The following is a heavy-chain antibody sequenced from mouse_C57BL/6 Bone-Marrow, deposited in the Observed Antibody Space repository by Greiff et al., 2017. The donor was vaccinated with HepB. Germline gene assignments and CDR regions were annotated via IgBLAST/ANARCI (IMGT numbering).Heavy chain of an antibody. CDR1: GYAFSSSW. Sequence: QVQLQQSGPELVKPGASVKISCKASGYAFSSSWMNWVKQRPGKGLEWIGRIYPGDGDTNYNGKFKGKATLTADKSSSTAYMQLSSLTSEDSAVYVCARSGYDYDVDYWGQGTTLTVSS. CDR3: ARSGYDYDVDY. J-gene: IGHJ2*01. V-gene: IGHV1-82*01. CDR2: IYPGDGDT. D-gene: IGHD2-4*01.